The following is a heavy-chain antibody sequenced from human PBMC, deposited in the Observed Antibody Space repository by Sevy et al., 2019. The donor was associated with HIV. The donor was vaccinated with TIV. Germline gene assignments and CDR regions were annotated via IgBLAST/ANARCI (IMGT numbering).Heavy chain of an antibody. J-gene: IGHJ6*02. CDR1: GYTFSDYY. Sequence: ASVKVSCKASGYTFSDYYIHWVRQAPGQGLEWMGWINPNSGGTNYAQKFQGRVTMTRDTSITTAYMELGRMGSDDTAVYYCARQSAYHFYGMDVWGQGTTVTVSS. CDR3: ARQSAYHFYGMDV. CDR2: INPNSGGT. V-gene: IGHV1-2*02. D-gene: IGHD3-16*01.